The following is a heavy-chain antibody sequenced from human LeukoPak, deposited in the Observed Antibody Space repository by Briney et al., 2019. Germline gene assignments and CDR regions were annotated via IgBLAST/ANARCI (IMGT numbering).Heavy chain of an antibody. CDR3: ARWGAGCSSTSCYGPQDYYYGMDV. J-gene: IGHJ6*02. CDR1: GFTFSSHW. D-gene: IGHD2-2*01. Sequence: GGSLRLSCAASGFTFSSHWMSWVRQAPGKGLEWVANIKQDGSEKYYVDSVKGRFTISRDNAKNSLYLQMNSLRAEDTAVYYCARWGAGCSSTSCYGPQDYYYGMDVWGQGTTVTVSS. CDR2: IKQDGSEK. V-gene: IGHV3-7*01.